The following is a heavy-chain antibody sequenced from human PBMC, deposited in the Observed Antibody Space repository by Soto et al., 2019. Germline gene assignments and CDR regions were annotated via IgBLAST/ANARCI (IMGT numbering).Heavy chain of an antibody. CDR3: VQSRCGGDCLQSYSSHSYYGLDV. V-gene: IGHV2-5*02. J-gene: IGHJ6*02. D-gene: IGHD2-21*02. CDR2: IYWDDDK. CDR1: GLSLSTTGVG. Sequence: QITLKESGPTLVKPTQTLTLTCTFSGLSLSTTGVGVGWIRQPPGKALEWLALIYWDDDKRYSPSLKSRLTITKDTSKIQLVLTMTNMDPVDTATYYCVQSRCGGDCLQSYSSHSYYGLDVWGQGTTVTVSS.